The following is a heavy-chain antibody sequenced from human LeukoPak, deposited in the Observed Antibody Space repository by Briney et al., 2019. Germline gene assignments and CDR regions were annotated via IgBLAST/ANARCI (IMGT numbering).Heavy chain of an antibody. Sequence: SVKVSCKASGGTFSSYAISWVRQAPGQGLEWMGGIIPIFGTANYAQKFQGRVTITTDESTSTAYMELSSLRSEDTAVYYCARLSLLLWFGELRYKWFDPWGQGTLVTVSS. CDR2: IIPIFGTA. CDR1: GGTFSSYA. V-gene: IGHV1-69*05. J-gene: IGHJ5*02. D-gene: IGHD3-10*01. CDR3: ARLSLLLWFGELRYKWFDP.